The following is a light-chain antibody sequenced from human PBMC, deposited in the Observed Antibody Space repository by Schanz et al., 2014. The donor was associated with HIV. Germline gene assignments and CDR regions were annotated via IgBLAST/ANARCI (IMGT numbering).Light chain of an antibody. J-gene: IGKJ1*01. V-gene: IGKV3-15*01. CDR3: QQYGSSPWT. CDR1: QSVSNN. CDR2: GAS. Sequence: EIVMTQSPATLSVSPGERATLSCRASQSVSNNLAWYQQKPGQAPRLLIYGASTRATGIPARFSGSGSGTEFTLTISRVEPEDYAVYYCQQYGSSPWTFGQGTRVDVK.